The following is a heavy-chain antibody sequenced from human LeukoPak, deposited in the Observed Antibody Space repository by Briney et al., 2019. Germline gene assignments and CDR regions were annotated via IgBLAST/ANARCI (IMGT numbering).Heavy chain of an antibody. Sequence: GASVKVSCKASGYTFTSYGISWVRQAPGQGLEWMGWISAYNGNTNYAQKLQGRVTMTTDTSTSTAYMELRSLRSDDTAAYYCARGDYDFWSGYYKSYFDYWGQGTLVTVSS. J-gene: IGHJ4*02. D-gene: IGHD3-3*01. CDR1: GYTFTSYG. CDR2: ISAYNGNT. V-gene: IGHV1-18*01. CDR3: ARGDYDFWSGYYKSYFDY.